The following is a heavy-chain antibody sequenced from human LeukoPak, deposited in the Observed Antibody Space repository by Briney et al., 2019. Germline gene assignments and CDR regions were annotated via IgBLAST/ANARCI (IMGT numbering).Heavy chain of an antibody. D-gene: IGHD1-26*01. CDR2: VSGNGEST. V-gene: IGHV3-23*01. CDR1: GFTFSGYA. Sequence: GGSLRLSCAASGFTFSGYAMSWVRQAPGKGLEWVSVVSGNGESTYNADSVKGRFTISRDNSKNTLYLQMNSLRAEDTAVYYCAKGGKWDVTPFDYWGQGTLVTVSS. J-gene: IGHJ4*02. CDR3: AKGGKWDVTPFDY.